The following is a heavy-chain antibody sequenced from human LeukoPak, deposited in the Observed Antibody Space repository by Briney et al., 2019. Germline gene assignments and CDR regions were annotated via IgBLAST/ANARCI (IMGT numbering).Heavy chain of an antibody. D-gene: IGHD4-23*01. CDR2: IYTSGST. V-gene: IGHV4-4*09. CDR3: ARFTMVTPGFGGWFDP. Sequence: SETLSLTCTVSGGSISSYYWSWIRQPPGGGLEWIGYIYTSGSTNYNPSLKSRLTISVDTSKNQFSLKLSSVTAAGTVVYYCARFTMVTPGFGGWFDPWGQGTLVTVSS. J-gene: IGHJ5*02. CDR1: GGSISSYY.